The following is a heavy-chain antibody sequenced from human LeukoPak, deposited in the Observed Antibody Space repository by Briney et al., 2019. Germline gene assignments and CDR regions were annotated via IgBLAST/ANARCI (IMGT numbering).Heavy chain of an antibody. J-gene: IGHJ4*02. D-gene: IGHD3-16*01. CDR3: ARGIIAPISYFDY. Sequence: GESLKISCKGSGYSFTSYWIGWVRQMPGEGLEWMGIIYPGDSDTRYSPSFQGQVTISADKSISTAYLQWSSLKASDTAMYYCARGIIAPISYFDYWGQGTLVTVSS. CDR1: GYSFTSYW. V-gene: IGHV5-51*01. CDR2: IYPGDSDT.